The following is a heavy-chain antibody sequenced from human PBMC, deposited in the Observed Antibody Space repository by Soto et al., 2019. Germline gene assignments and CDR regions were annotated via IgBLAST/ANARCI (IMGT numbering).Heavy chain of an antibody. D-gene: IGHD6-19*01. CDR2: IKEDGSEK. Sequence: GGSLRLSCAASGLTFSSYWMNWVRQAPGKGLEWVANIKEDGSEKYYVDSVKGRFTISRDNAKYSMYLQMNSLRAEDTAVYYCGSSSGWLFDYWGQGIVVTVS. J-gene: IGHJ4*02. V-gene: IGHV3-7*02. CDR3: GSSSGWLFDY. CDR1: GLTFSSYW.